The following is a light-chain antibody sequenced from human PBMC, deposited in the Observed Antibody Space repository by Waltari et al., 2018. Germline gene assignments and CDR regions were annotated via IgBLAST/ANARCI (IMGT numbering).Light chain of an antibody. V-gene: IGLV2-11*01. J-gene: IGLJ3*02. CDR3: CSYAGNWV. CDR1: SGDVDHYSS. CDR2: DVS. Sequence: QSALTQPRSVSGSPGHSVTISCTGTSGDVDHYSSVSWYQQHPGKAPKLMNYDVSRRPSGVPDRFSGSKSGNTASLTISGLQAEDEADYYCCSYAGNWVFGGGTKLTVL.